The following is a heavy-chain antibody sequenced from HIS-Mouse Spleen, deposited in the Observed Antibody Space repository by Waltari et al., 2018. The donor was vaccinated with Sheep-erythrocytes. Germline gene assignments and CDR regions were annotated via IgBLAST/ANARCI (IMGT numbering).Heavy chain of an antibody. Sequence: EVQLVESGGGLVKPGGSLRLSCAASGFTFSNAWMSWVRQAPGKGREWVGRSKSKTDGGTTDYAAPVKGRFTISRDDSKNTLYLQMNSLKTEDTAVYYCTTDLYYDFWSGSKYFDYWGQGTLVTVSS. J-gene: IGHJ4*02. CDR2: SKSKTDGGTT. CDR3: TTDLYYDFWSGSKYFDY. V-gene: IGHV3-15*01. D-gene: IGHD3-3*01. CDR1: GFTFSNAW.